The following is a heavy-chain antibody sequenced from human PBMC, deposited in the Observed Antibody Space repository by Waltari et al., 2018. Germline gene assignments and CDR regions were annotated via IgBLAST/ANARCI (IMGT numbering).Heavy chain of an antibody. J-gene: IGHJ4*02. Sequence: QVQLQQSGPRLVKPSQTLSLTCAISGASVSSNSAAWDWIRLSPSRGLEWLGRTYYRSKWFNDYAVSVKSRITINPDTSKNQFSLQLNSVTPEDTAVYYCARLKIAARRVPYFDYWGQGTLVTVSS. CDR3: ARLKIAARRVPYFDY. CDR1: GASVSSNSAA. V-gene: IGHV6-1*01. D-gene: IGHD6-6*01. CDR2: TYYRSKWFN.